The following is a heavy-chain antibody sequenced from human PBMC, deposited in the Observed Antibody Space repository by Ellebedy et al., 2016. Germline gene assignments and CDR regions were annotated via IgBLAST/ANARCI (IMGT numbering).Heavy chain of an antibody. CDR3: ARLWFGESDDVFDV. D-gene: IGHD3-10*01. V-gene: IGHV1-3*01. Sequence: ASVKVSCXISGYTFTSFDINWVRQATGQGLEWMGWINPGNGNTKYSQKFQGRVTITRDTSASTGYMEMSSLRSEDTAVYYCARLWFGESDDVFDVWGQGTMVTVSP. CDR1: GYTFTSFD. CDR2: INPGNGNT. J-gene: IGHJ3*01.